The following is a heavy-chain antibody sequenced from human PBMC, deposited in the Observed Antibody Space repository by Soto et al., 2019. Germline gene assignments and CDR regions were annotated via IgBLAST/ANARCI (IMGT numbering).Heavy chain of an antibody. Sequence: EGLLVSSGGGSVQPGGSLRLSCASSGFNLNIYAMHWVGLVPGQGLEWVSGIFLEHGRTGYADSVRGRFTISRDSAKDSLYLQMNSLRHEGTALYYCTRDVRPGGADVWGPGATVIVSS. CDR2: IFLEHGRT. V-gene: IGHV3-9*01. CDR1: GFNLNIYA. CDR3: TRDVRPGGADV. D-gene: IGHD4-17*01. J-gene: IGHJ6*02.